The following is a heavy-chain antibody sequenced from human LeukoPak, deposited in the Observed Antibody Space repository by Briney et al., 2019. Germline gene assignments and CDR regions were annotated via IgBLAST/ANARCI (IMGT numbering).Heavy chain of an antibody. Sequence: PGGSLRLSCAASGFTFDDYGMSWVRQAPGKGLEWVAFIRYDGSDKYYADSVKGRFTISRDNSKNTLYLQMNSLRAEDTAVYYCAKVLLWFGEFSHFDYWGQGTLVTVSS. CDR3: AKVLLWFGEFSHFDY. V-gene: IGHV3-30*02. D-gene: IGHD3-10*01. CDR2: IRYDGSDK. CDR1: GFTFDDYG. J-gene: IGHJ4*02.